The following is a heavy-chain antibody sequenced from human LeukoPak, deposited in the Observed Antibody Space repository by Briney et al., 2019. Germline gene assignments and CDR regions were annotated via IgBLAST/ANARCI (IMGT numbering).Heavy chain of an antibody. CDR1: GYTFTSYY. CDR3: ARDVGAYGDYWFDP. V-gene: IGHV1-46*01. D-gene: IGHD4-17*01. J-gene: IGHJ5*02. CDR2: INPSGGST. Sequence: ASVKVSCKASGYTFTSYYMHWVRQAPGQGLEWMGIINPSGGSTSYAQKFQGRVTMTRDTSISTAYMELSRLRSDDTAVYYCARDVGAYGDYWFDPWGQGTLITVSS.